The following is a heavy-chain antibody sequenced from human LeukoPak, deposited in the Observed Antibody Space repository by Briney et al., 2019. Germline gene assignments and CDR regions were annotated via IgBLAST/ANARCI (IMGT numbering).Heavy chain of an antibody. V-gene: IGHV4-4*07. D-gene: IGHD1-1*01. CDR3: ARDRGTWNDDGFDY. CDR1: GGSISSYY. Sequence: SETLSLTCTVSGGSISSYYWSWIRQPAGRGLEWIGRIYISGSTNYNPSLKSRVTMSVDTSKNQFSLKLSSVAAADTAVYYCARDRGTWNDDGFDYWGQGTLVTVSS. J-gene: IGHJ4*02. CDR2: IYISGST.